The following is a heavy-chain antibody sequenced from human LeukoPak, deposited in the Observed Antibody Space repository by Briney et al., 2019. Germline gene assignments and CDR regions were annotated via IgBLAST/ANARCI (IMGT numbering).Heavy chain of an antibody. CDR3: ASSMAYNCLDY. CDR2: ISHDGTVS. V-gene: IGHV3-30*03. J-gene: IGHJ4*02. CDR1: GFTFSSYG. Sequence: PGGSLRLSCAASGFTFSSYGMQWVRQAPGKGLAWVAVISHDGTVSYYADSVKGRFTISRDNSKNTLDLQMSSLSIEDTAVYYCASSMAYNCLDYWGQGTLVTVSS. D-gene: IGHD5-24*01.